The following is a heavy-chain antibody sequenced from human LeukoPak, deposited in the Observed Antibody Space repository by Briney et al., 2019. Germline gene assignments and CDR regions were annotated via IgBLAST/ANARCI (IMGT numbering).Heavy chain of an antibody. CDR3: AREFYFFDY. Sequence: PGGSLRLSCAASGFTFSTYGMNWIRQAPGKGLEWVSYISSSSYTIYYADSVKGRFTISRDNAKNSLSLQMNSLRDEDTAVYYCAREFYFFDYWGQGALVTVSS. CDR1: GFTFSTYG. V-gene: IGHV3-48*02. CDR2: ISSSSYTI. J-gene: IGHJ4*02.